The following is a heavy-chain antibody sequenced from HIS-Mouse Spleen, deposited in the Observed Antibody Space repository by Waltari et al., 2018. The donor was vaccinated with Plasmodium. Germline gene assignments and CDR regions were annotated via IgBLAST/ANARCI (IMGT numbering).Heavy chain of an antibody. CDR1: GYTLTAQY. V-gene: IGHV1-2*02. J-gene: IGHJ1*01. Sequence: VQLVQSGAEAKKPGASMKVSCKDSGYTLTAQYLTWARQAQCQGFEWMRSINPNSGGTNYAQKFQGRVTMTRDTSISTAYMELSRLRSDDTAVYYCARVLGYKAAAGTFVEYFQHWGQGTLVTVSS. D-gene: IGHD6-13*01. CDR3: ARVLGYKAAAGTFVEYFQH. CDR2: INPNSGGT.